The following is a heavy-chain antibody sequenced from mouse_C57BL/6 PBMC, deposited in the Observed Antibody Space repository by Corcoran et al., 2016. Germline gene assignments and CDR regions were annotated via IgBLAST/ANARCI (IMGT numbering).Heavy chain of an antibody. CDR3: ARVYYEYGGAMDY. CDR1: GYTFTDYN. J-gene: IGHJ4*01. CDR2: INPNNGGT. D-gene: IGHD2-4*01. V-gene: IGHV1-18*01. Sequence: EVQLQQSGPELVKPGASVKIPCKASGYTFTDYNMDWVKQSHGKSLEWIGDINPNNGGTIYNQKFKGKATLTVDKSSSTAYMELRSLTSEDTAVDYRARVYYEYGGAMDYWGQGTSVTVSS.